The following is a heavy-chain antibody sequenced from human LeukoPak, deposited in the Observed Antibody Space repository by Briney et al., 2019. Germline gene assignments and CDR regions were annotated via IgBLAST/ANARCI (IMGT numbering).Heavy chain of an antibody. V-gene: IGHV4-59*01. CDR2: LYYCGST. CDR1: GGSISSYY. D-gene: IGHD6-13*01. Sequence: SETLSLTCTVSGGSISSYYWSWLRQPPGKGLEWIGYLYYCGSTNYNPTHNSPVTISVDTSTNQFSMKLSSVTATDTAVYYCARNPNPKWEQQLSHNWFDPWGQGTLVTVSS. J-gene: IGHJ5*02. CDR3: ARNPNPKWEQQLSHNWFDP.